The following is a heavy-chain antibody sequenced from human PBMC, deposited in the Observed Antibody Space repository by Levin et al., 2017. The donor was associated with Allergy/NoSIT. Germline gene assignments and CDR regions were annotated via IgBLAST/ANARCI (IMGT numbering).Heavy chain of an antibody. CDR3: ARLLPLLPFDY. CDR2: IYYSGST. D-gene: IGHD2-15*01. Sequence: SQTLSLTCTVSGGSISSSSYYWGWIRQPPGKGLEWIGSIYYSGSTYYNPSLKSRVTISVDTSKNQFSLKLSSVTAADTAVYYCARLLPLLPFDYWGQGTLVTVSS. CDR1: GGSISSSSYY. V-gene: IGHV4-39*01. J-gene: IGHJ4*02.